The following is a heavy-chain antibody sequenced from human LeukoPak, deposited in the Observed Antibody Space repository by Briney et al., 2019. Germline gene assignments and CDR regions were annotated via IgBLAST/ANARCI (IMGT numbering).Heavy chain of an antibody. CDR3: ARYCSGGSCSIRRAFDI. J-gene: IGHJ3*02. V-gene: IGHV4-59*12. CDR2: IYYSGST. CDR1: GGSINNYY. Sequence: SETLSLTCTVSGGSINNYYWSWIRQPPGKGLEWIGYIYYSGSTNYNPSLKSRVTISVDTSKNQFSLKLSSVTAADTAVYYCARYCSGGSCSIRRAFDIWGQGTMVTVSS. D-gene: IGHD2-15*01.